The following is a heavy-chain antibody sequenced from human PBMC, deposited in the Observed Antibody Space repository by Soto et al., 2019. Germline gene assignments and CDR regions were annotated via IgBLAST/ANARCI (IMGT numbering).Heavy chain of an antibody. D-gene: IGHD1-1*01. V-gene: IGHV3-30-3*01. J-gene: IGHJ6*02. CDR2: ISYDGSNK. Sequence: GGSLRLSCAASGFTFSSYAMHWVRQAPGKGLEWVAVISYDGSNKYYADSVKGRFTISRDNSKNTLYLQMNSLRAEDTAVYYCARDRTGTTLDWYYYGMDVWGQGTTVTVSS. CDR1: GFTFSSYA. CDR3: ARDRTGTTLDWYYYGMDV.